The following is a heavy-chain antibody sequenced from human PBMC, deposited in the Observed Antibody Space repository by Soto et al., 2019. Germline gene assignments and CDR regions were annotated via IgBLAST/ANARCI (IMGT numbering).Heavy chain of an antibody. D-gene: IGHD5-12*01. CDR3: ARGRGYSGDDLQEDGFDI. CDR1: GYTFSSSY. V-gene: IGHV1-46*01. J-gene: IGHJ3*02. CDR2: MNPSGDRT. Sequence: QVQLMQSGTEVKEPGASVNLSCKASGYTFSSSYIHWVRRAPGQGLEWMGIMNPSGDRTNYAQNFQGRVTMTRDTATSTVYMELSSLRSEDTAVYYCARGRGYSGDDLQEDGFDIWGQGTMVTVS.